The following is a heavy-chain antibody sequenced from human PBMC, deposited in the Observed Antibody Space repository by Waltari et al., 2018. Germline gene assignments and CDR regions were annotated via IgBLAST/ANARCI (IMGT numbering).Heavy chain of an antibody. CDR1: GFSISSGYY. Sequence: TCIVSGFSISSGYYWGWVRQPPGKGLEWIGSIYHSGNAYYNPSLESRVTISVDPSSNQFSLKVRSVTAADTAVYYCARLDYGDNEPLDYWGQGTLVTVSS. CDR3: ARLDYGDNEPLDY. D-gene: IGHD4-17*01. CDR2: IYHSGNA. J-gene: IGHJ4*02. V-gene: IGHV4-38-2*02.